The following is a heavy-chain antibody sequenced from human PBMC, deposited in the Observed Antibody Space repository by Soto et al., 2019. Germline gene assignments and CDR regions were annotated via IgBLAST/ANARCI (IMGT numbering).Heavy chain of an antibody. CDR3: ARDPYLDYDFWSGYLGYYYYGMDV. J-gene: IGHJ6*02. CDR1: GFTFSSYS. D-gene: IGHD3-3*01. CDR2: ISSSSSYI. V-gene: IGHV3-21*01. Sequence: PGGSLRLSCAASGFTFSSYSMNWVRQAPGKGLEKVSSISSSSSYIYYADSVKVRFTITRDNAKYSLYLQMNSLRADDTAVYYCARDPYLDYDFWSGYLGYYYYGMDVWGQGTTVTVSS.